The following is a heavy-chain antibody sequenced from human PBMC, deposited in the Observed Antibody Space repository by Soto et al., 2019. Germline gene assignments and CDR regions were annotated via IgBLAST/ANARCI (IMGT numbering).Heavy chain of an antibody. CDR1: GFTFSSYA. CDR2: ILYDGSNK. V-gene: IGHV3-30-3*01. CDR3: ATKGGDPPVTTYYYYYGMHV. D-gene: IGHD4-17*01. Sequence: QVQLVESGGGVVQPGRSLRLSCAASGFTFSSYAMHWVRQAPGKGLEWVAVILYDGSNKYYADSVKGRFTNSRDNSKNTLYLQMTSLRPENTPVYYYATKGGDPPVTTYYYYYGMHVWRQGTTVTVSS. J-gene: IGHJ6*02.